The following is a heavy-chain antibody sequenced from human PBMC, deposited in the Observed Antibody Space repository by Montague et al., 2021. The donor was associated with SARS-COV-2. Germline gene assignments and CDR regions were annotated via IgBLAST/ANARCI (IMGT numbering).Heavy chain of an antibody. CDR3: VEIVGAADY. Sequence: SETLSLTCTVSGGSISSSSYYWGWIRQPPGKGLEWIGSIYYSGSTYYNPSLKSRVTISVDTSKNQFSLKLISVTAADTAVYYCVEIVGAADYWGQGTLVTVSS. V-gene: IGHV4-39*01. J-gene: IGHJ4*02. CDR1: GGSISSSSYY. D-gene: IGHD1-26*01. CDR2: IYYSGST.